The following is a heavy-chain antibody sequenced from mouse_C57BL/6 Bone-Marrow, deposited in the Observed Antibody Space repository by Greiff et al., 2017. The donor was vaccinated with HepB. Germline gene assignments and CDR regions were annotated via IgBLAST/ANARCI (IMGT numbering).Heavy chain of an antibody. CDR2: IHPNSGST. Sequence: QVQLQQPGAQLLKPGASVKLSCKASGYTFTSYWMHWVKQRPGQGLEWIGMIHPNSGSTNYKEKFKSKATLTVDKSSSTAYMQLSSLTSEDSAVYYCARGRPPGDYWGQGTTLTVSS. CDR3: ARGRPPGDY. CDR1: GYTFTSYW. J-gene: IGHJ2*01. V-gene: IGHV1-64*01.